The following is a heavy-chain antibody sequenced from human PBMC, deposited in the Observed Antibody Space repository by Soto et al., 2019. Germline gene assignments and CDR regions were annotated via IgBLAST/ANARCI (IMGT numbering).Heavy chain of an antibody. J-gene: IGHJ4*02. Sequence: GGSLRLSCAASGFTFSNYGIHWVRQAPGKGLEWVAVISYDGSNEYYADSVKGRFTISRDNSKNTLYLQMNSLRAEDTAVYYCANGKRSYGGKVAEFDDWGQGTLVTVSS. CDR3: ANGKRSYGGKVAEFDD. D-gene: IGHD1-26*01. CDR1: GFTFSNYG. CDR2: ISYDGSNE. V-gene: IGHV3-30*18.